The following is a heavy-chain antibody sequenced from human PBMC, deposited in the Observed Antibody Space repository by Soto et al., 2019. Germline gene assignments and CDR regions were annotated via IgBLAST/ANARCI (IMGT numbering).Heavy chain of an antibody. Sequence: GASVKVSCKTSGGTFSSYAISWVRQAPGQGLEWMGGIIPFFGTTNYAQTFQGRVTITADESTSTAYMELGSLRSEDTAVYYCARGPTYYYDSSGYRYYFDYWGQGTLVTVSS. J-gene: IGHJ4*01. CDR1: GGTFSSYA. V-gene: IGHV1-69*13. CDR2: IIPFFGTT. D-gene: IGHD3-22*01. CDR3: ARGPTYYYDSSGYRYYFDY.